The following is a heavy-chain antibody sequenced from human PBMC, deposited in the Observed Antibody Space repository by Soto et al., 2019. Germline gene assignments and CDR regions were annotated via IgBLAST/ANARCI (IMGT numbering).Heavy chain of an antibody. CDR1: GGSISSYY. J-gene: IGHJ6*02. CDR3: ARGDGYKGGYYYGMDV. Sequence: SETLSLTCTVSGGSISSYYWSWIRQPPGKGLEWIGYIYYSGSTNYNPSLKSRVTISVDTSKNQFSLKLSPVTAADTAVYYCARGDGYKGGYYYGMDVWGQGTTVTVSS. V-gene: IGHV4-59*01. D-gene: IGHD5-12*01. CDR2: IYYSGST.